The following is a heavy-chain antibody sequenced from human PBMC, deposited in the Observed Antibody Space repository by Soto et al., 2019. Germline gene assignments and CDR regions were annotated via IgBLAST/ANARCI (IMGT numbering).Heavy chain of an antibody. CDR2: ISYDGSNK. CDR3: AKGRRGVVLRTYFDY. Sequence: XGSLRLSCAASGFTFSSYGMHGVRQAPGKGLEWVAVISYDGSNKYYADSVKGRFTISRDNSKNTLCLQMNSLRAEDTAVYYCAKGRRGVVLRTYFDYWGQGTLVTVSS. J-gene: IGHJ4*02. D-gene: IGHD3-10*01. CDR1: GFTFSSYG. V-gene: IGHV3-30*18.